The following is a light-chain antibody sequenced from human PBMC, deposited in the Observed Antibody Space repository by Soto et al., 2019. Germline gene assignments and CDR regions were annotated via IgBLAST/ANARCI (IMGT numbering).Light chain of an antibody. J-gene: IGKJ1*01. CDR2: SAS. CDR3: QQYGSSRTWT. CDR1: QSVSSSY. Sequence: IVFTPSPSTLSLSPGARSTLSCRSSQSVSSSYLAWYQQKPGQAPRLLIYSASSRATGIPDRFSGSGSGTDFTLTISRLEPEDSAVYYCQQYGSSRTWTFGQGTKVDIK. V-gene: IGKV3-20*01.